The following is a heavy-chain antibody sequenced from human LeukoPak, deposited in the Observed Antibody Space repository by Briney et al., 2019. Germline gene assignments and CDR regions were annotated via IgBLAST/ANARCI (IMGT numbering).Heavy chain of an antibody. D-gene: IGHD4-17*01. CDR2: IYSSGST. V-gene: IGHV4-30-4*01. Sequence: SETLSLTCTVSGGSISSGEYYWSWIRQPPGKGLEWIGYIYSSGSTNYKPSLKSRVAISLDTSKNQFSLKLSSVTAADTAVYYCARLTTVTTDDAFDIWGQGTMVTVSS. CDR3: ARLTTVTTDDAFDI. J-gene: IGHJ3*02. CDR1: GGSISSGEYY.